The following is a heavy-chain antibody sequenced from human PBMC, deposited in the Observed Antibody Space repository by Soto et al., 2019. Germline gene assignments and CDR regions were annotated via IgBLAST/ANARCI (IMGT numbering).Heavy chain of an antibody. D-gene: IGHD3-3*01. CDR2: INHSGST. Sequence: QVQLQQWGAGLLKPSETLSLTCAVYGGSFSGYYWSWIRQPPGKGLGWIGEINHSGSTNYNPSLKSRVTISVDTSKNQFSLKLSSVTAADTAVYYCAGTTKYYDFWSGYYRYYYYGMDVWGQGTTVTVSS. J-gene: IGHJ6*02. CDR3: AGTTKYYDFWSGYYRYYYYGMDV. V-gene: IGHV4-34*01. CDR1: GGSFSGYY.